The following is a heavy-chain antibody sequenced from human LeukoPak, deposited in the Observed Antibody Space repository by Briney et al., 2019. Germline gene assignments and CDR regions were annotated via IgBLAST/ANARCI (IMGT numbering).Heavy chain of an antibody. Sequence: ASVKVSCKASGYTFTSYGISWVRQAPGQGLEWMGWISAYNGNTNYAQKLQGRATMTTDTSTSTAYMELRSLRSDDTAVYYCASSHPGDFWSGYYDSYWFDPWGQGTLVTVSS. D-gene: IGHD3-3*01. J-gene: IGHJ5*02. V-gene: IGHV1-18*01. CDR3: ASSHPGDFWSGYYDSYWFDP. CDR1: GYTFTSYG. CDR2: ISAYNGNT.